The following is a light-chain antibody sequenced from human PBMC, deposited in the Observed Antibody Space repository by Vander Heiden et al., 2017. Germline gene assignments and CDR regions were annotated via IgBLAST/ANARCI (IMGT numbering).Light chain of an antibody. CDR2: DAS. Sequence: EIVLTQSPGTLSLSPGERATLSCRASQSVNNNYLAWYHQKPGQAPRLLIYDASSGATGIPDRFSGSGSGTEYTLTISRLEPEDFAVYYCQQYGNSPRTFGQGTKVEIK. CDR3: QQYGNSPRT. V-gene: IGKV3-20*01. CDR1: QSVNNNY. J-gene: IGKJ1*01.